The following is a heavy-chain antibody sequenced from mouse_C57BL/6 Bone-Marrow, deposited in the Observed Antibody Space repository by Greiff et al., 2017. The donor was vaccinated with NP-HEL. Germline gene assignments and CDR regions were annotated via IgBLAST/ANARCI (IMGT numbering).Heavy chain of an antibody. CDR2: IDPNSGGT. D-gene: IGHD1-1*01. J-gene: IGHJ1*03. CDR1: GYTFTSYW. CDR3: ARYYDGSRGWYLDV. Sequence: QVQLQQPGADLVKPGASVKLSCKASGYTFTSYWMHWVKQRPGRGLEWIGRIDPNSGGTKFNEKFKTQATLTVDKPSSTAYMQLSSLTSENSAVYYSARYYDGSRGWYLDVWGTGTTVTVSS. V-gene: IGHV1-72*01.